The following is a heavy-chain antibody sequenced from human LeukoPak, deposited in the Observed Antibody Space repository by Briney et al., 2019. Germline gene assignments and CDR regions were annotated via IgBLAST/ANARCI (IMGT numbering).Heavy chain of an antibody. CDR1: GFTVSSNY. CDR3: ASHFGVVTDFDY. CDR2: IYSGGST. Sequence: PGGSLRLSCAASGFTVSSNYMSWVRQAPGKGLEWVSVIYSGGSTYYADSVKGKFTISRDNSKNTLYLQMNSLRAEDTAVYYCASHFGVVTDFDYWGQGTLVTVSS. D-gene: IGHD3-3*01. V-gene: IGHV3-66*04. J-gene: IGHJ4*02.